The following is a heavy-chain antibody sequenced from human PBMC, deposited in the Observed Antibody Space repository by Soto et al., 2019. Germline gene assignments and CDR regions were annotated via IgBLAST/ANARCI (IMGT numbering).Heavy chain of an antibody. CDR2: IYYSGST. J-gene: IGHJ4*02. Sequence: SETLSVTYSVSGGSISSSSYYWGWIRQPPGKGLEWIGSIYYSGSTYYNPSLKSRVTISVDTSKNQFSLKLSSVTAADTAVYYCARPGNYSSGSYLYYLDYWGQGTLVTGSS. CDR1: GGSISSSSYY. CDR3: ARPGNYSSGSYLYYLDY. D-gene: IGHD3-10*01. V-gene: IGHV4-39*01.